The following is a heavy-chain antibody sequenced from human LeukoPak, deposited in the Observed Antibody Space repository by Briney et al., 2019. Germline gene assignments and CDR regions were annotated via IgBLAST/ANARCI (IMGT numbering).Heavy chain of an antibody. CDR1: GGSISSYY. CDR2: IYYSGST. V-gene: IGHV4-59*01. Sequence: SETLSLTCTVSGGSISSYYWSWIRQPPGKGLEWIGYIYYSGSTNYNPSLKSRVTISVDTSKNQFSLKLSSATAADTAVYYCARVRCSSTSCYSGAFDIWGQGTMVTVSP. CDR3: ARVRCSSTSCYSGAFDI. J-gene: IGHJ3*02. D-gene: IGHD2-2*01.